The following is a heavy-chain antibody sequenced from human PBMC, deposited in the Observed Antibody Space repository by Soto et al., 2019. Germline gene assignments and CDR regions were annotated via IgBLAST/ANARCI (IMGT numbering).Heavy chain of an antibody. CDR2: INHSGST. CDR3: ASSGWYRGY. CDR1: GGSFSGYY. Sequence: QVQLQQWGAGLLKPSETLSLTCAVYGGSFSGYYWSWIRQSPGKGLEWIGEINHSGSTNYNPSLKSRVTISVDTAKNQFSLKLNSVTAADTAVYYCASSGWYRGYWGQGTLVTVSS. D-gene: IGHD6-19*01. J-gene: IGHJ4*02. V-gene: IGHV4-34*01.